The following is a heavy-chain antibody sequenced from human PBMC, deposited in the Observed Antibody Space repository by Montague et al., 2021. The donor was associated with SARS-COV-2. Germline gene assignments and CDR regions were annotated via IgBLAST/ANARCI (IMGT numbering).Heavy chain of an antibody. CDR1: GFTFSSYA. J-gene: IGHJ5*02. D-gene: IGHD3-16*02. CDR2: ISYDGSNK. V-gene: IGHV3-30-3*01. CDR3: ARGYDYVWGSYRYLHWFDP. Sequence: SLRLSCAASGFTFSSYAMHWVRQAPGKGLEWVAVISYDGSNKYYADSVKGRFTISRDNSKDTLYLQMNSLRAEDTAVYYCARGYDYVWGSYRYLHWFDPWGQGTLVTVSS.